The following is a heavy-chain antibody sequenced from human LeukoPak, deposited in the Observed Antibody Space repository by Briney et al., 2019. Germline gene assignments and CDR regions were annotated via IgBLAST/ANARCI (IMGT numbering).Heavy chain of an antibody. D-gene: IGHD1-26*01. CDR3: PQETRGSYSDS. CDR1: GFTLSSSG. Sequence: QPGGSLRLSCAASGFTLSSSGMHWVRQAPGKGLEWVAFIRYDGTSKYYADSVKGRFTISRDNSKNTVYLQMNSLRAEDTAVYYCPQETRGSYSDSGGQGTLVTASS. V-gene: IGHV3-30*02. J-gene: IGHJ4*02. CDR2: IRYDGTSK.